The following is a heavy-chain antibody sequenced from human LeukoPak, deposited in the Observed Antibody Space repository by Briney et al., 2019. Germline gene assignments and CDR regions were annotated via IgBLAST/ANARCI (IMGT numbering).Heavy chain of an antibody. CDR2: MYIGGTR. V-gene: IGHV4-4*07. CDR1: GVSISTYY. Sequence: PSETLSLTCSVSGVSISTYYWTWIRQPAGEGLEWIGRMYIGGTRNYNPSLKSRVTMSIDTSKNQFSLKLSSVTAADTAVYYCARDLPRENSYAYGFWFDPWGQGTLVTVSS. CDR3: ARDLPRENSYAYGFWFDP. J-gene: IGHJ5*02. D-gene: IGHD3-16*01.